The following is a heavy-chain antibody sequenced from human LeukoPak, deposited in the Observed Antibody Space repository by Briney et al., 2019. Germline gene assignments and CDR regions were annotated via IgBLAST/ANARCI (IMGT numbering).Heavy chain of an antibody. J-gene: IGHJ4*02. V-gene: IGHV3-21*01. CDR3: AREAAIVGIDY. CDR2: ISSSSSYI. Sequence: GGSLRLSCAASGFTFSSYSMNWVRQAPGKGLEWVSSISSSSSYIYYADSVKGRFTISRDNAKNSLYLQMNSLRAEDTAVYYCAREAAIVGIDYWGQGTLVTVSS. D-gene: IGHD1-26*01. CDR1: GFTFSSYS.